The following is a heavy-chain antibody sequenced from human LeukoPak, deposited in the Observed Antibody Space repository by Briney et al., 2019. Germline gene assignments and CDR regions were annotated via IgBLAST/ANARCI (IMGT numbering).Heavy chain of an antibody. CDR3: AKDLDYYFGY. V-gene: IGHV3-7*01. CDR2: IKQDGSEK. Sequence: GGSLRLSCAASGFIFNSYWMSWVRQAPGKGLEWVANIKQDGSEKYYVDSLKGRFTISRDNAKNSLYLQMNSLRAEDTAVYYCAKDLDYYFGYWGQGTLVTVSS. J-gene: IGHJ4*02. CDR1: GFIFNSYW. D-gene: IGHD3-9*01.